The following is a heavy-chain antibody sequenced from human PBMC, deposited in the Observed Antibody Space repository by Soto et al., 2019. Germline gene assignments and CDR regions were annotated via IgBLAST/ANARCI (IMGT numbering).Heavy chain of an antibody. J-gene: IGHJ4*02. V-gene: IGHV2-70*11. CDR3: ARTPEWLYSSGWYYFDY. D-gene: IGHD6-19*01. CDR1: GFSLSTSGMC. Sequence: GSGPTLVNPTQTLTLTCTFSGFSLSTSGMCVSWIRQPPGKALEWLARIDWDDDKYYSTSLKTRLTISKDTSKNQVVLTMTNMDPVDTATYYCARTPEWLYSSGWYYFDYWGQGTLVTVSS. CDR2: IDWDDDK.